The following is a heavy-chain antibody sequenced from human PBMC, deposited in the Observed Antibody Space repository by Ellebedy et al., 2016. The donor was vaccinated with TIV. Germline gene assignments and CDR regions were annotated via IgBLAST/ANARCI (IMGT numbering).Heavy chain of an antibody. CDR3: ARVSGFGELLYGWAPDAFDI. CDR2: ISAYNGNT. Sequence: ASVKVSCXASGYTFTSYGISWVRQAPGQGLEWMGWISAYNGNTNYAQKLQGRVTMTTDTSTSTAYMELRSLRSDDTAVYYCARVSGFGELLYGWAPDAFDIWGQGTMVTVSS. D-gene: IGHD3-10*01. V-gene: IGHV1-18*01. J-gene: IGHJ3*02. CDR1: GYTFTSYG.